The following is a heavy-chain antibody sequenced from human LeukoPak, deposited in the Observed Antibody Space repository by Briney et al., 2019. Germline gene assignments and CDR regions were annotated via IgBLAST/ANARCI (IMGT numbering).Heavy chain of an antibody. CDR3: ARERRILFGELIRGWFDP. J-gene: IGHJ5*02. D-gene: IGHD3-10*01. V-gene: IGHV4-34*01. CDR1: GGSFSGYY. Sequence: SETLSLTCAVYGGSFSGYYWSWIRQPPGKGLEWIGEINHSGSTNYNPSLKSRVTISVDTSKNQFSLKLSSVTAADTAVYYCARERRILFGELIRGWFDPWGQGTLVTVSS. CDR2: INHSGST.